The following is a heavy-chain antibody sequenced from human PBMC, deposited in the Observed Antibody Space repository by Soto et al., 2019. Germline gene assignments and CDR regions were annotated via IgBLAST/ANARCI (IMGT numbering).Heavy chain of an antibody. D-gene: IGHD4-17*01. V-gene: IGHV4-34*04. CDR2: INHSGSS. J-gene: IGHJ4*02. CDR3: ARLPGSDYSDPHDY. CDR1: GGSFTGYH. Sequence: QVQLQQWGAGLLKPSETLSLTCAVFGGSFTGYHWNWIRQAPGKGLEWIGGINHSGSSNNPSLKGRATISVDMSQNQFSLKLTSVTAADTAVYYCARLPGSDYSDPHDYWGQGTVVTVSS.